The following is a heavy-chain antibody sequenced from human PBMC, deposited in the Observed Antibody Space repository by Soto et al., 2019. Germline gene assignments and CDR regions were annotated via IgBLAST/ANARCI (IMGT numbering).Heavy chain of an antibody. V-gene: IGHV5-51*01. D-gene: IGHD3-3*01. CDR1: GYSFTSYW. CDR2: IYPGASDT. J-gene: IGHJ6*03. Sequence: PGESLKISCKGSGYSFTSYWMGRVRQMPGKGLEWMGIIYPGASDTRYSPSFQGQVTISADKSISTAYLQWSSLKASDTAMYYCARSMEPHDFWSGYYMDDYYYYYMDVWGKGTTVTVSS. CDR3: ARSMEPHDFWSGYYMDDYYYYYMDV.